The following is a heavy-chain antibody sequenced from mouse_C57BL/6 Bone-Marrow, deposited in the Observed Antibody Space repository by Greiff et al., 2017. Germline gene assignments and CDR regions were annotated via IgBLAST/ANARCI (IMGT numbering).Heavy chain of an antibody. V-gene: IGHV7-1*01. D-gene: IGHD3-1*01. CDR1: GFTFSDFY. CDR3: ARDDGLEGYFDD. Sequence: EVKLMESGGGLVQSGRSLRLSCATSGFTFSDFYMEWVRQAPGKGLEWIAASRNKANDYTTAYSASVRGRFIVSRDSSQSILYLQMNALRAEDTAIYYCARDDGLEGYFDDWGQGTTLTVSS. CDR2: SRNKANDYTT. J-gene: IGHJ2*01.